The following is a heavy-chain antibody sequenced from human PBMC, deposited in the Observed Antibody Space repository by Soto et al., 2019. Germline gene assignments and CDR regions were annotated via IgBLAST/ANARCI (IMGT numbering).Heavy chain of an antibody. CDR1: GGSISSYY. J-gene: IGHJ4*02. Sequence: QVQLQESGPGLVKPSETLSLTCTVSGGSISSYYWSWLRQPPGKGLEWIGYIYYSGSTNYNPSLKSRVTISVDASKNLFSLKLSSVTAADTAVYYCARRWGGTFDYWGQGTLVTVSS. CDR3: ARRWGGTFDY. V-gene: IGHV4-59*01. D-gene: IGHD2-21*01. CDR2: IYYSGST.